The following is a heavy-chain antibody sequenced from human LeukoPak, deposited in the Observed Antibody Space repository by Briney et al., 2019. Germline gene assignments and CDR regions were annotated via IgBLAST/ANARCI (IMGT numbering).Heavy chain of an antibody. CDR1: GFTFSSYG. J-gene: IGHJ4*02. CDR3: AKRYSSSWQKYFVY. D-gene: IGHD6-13*01. V-gene: IGHV3-23*01. CDR2: ISGSGGST. Sequence: GGSLRLSCAASGFTFSSYGMSWVRQAPGKGLKWVSGISGSGGSTYYADSVKDRFTISRDNPRNTLYLQMNSLRAEDTALYYCAKRYSSSWQKYFVYWGQGTLVTVSS.